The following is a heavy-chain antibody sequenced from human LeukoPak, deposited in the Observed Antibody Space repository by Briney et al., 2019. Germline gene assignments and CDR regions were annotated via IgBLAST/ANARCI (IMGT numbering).Heavy chain of an antibody. V-gene: IGHV3-74*01. CDR3: AKMVTSGEFDY. D-gene: IGHD2-21*02. CDR1: GFTFSNYW. CDR2: INPDGSTT. Sequence: GGSLRLSCAASGFTFSNYWMHWVRQDPGKGLVWVSFINPDGSTTNYADSVKGRFTISRDNAKNALYLQMNSLRAEDTAVYYCAKMVTSGEFDYWGQGTLVTVSS. J-gene: IGHJ4*02.